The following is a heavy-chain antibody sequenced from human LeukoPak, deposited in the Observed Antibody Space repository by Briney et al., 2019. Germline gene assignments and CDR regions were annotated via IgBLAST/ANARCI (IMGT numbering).Heavy chain of an antibody. CDR1: GYRLTSYW. J-gene: IGHJ4*02. CDR2: IYSGDSDT. V-gene: IGHV5-51*01. Sequence: GESLKTSCKGSGYRLTSYWIGWVRQMPGKGLEWMGIIYSGDSDTRYSPSFQGQVTISADKSITTAYLQWSSLKASDTAMYYCARSTGSSSSWEFDSWGQGTLVTVSS. D-gene: IGHD6-13*01. CDR3: ARSTGSSSSWEFDS.